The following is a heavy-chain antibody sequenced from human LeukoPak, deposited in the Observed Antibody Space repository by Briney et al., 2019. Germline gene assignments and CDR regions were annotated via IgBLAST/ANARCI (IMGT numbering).Heavy chain of an antibody. CDR3: AKDGAWLRFDD. D-gene: IGHD5-12*01. CDR1: GFPFSSHG. CDR2: ISPGGGPT. Sequence: GGSLRLSCAGSGFPFSSHGMDWVRQAPGKGLEWVSGISPGGGPTYYADSVRGRFSISRDDLKNTVYLQMKNLTAEDTAVYYCAKDGAWLRFDDWGQGILVTVSS. V-gene: IGHV3-23*01. J-gene: IGHJ4*02.